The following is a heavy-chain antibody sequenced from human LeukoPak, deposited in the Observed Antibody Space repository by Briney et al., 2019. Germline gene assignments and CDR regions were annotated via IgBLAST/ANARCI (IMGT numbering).Heavy chain of an antibody. CDR1: GYTFTNNF. CDR3: ARESSGWFKDRRIFDY. CDR2: INPSGDNT. D-gene: IGHD6-19*01. J-gene: IGHJ4*02. Sequence: ASVKVSCKASGYTFTNNFMHWVRQAPGQGLERMGIINPSGDNTWYAQKFQGRVTTTRDMATSTDYMEVSSLRSEDTAVYYCARESSGWFKDRRIFDYWGQGTLVTVSS. V-gene: IGHV1-46*01.